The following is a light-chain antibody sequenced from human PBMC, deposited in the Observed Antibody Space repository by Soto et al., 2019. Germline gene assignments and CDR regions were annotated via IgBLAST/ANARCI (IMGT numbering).Light chain of an antibody. J-gene: IGKJ2*01. Sequence: DIQMTQSPSTLSASVGDTVTITCRASQSISSFVAWFQQRTGQAHKLLIFDASTLGGGVPSSFSGSASGTEFTLTISSLQPDDFATYFCHHYDSYPYTFGQGTRLEIK. CDR3: HHYDSYPYT. CDR1: QSISSF. CDR2: DAS. V-gene: IGKV1-5*01.